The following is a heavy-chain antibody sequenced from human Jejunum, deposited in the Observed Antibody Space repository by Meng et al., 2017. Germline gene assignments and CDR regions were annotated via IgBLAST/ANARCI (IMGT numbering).Heavy chain of an antibody. D-gene: IGHD2-15*01. CDR2: ISLSGSP. CDR3: ARHGAAPYFDD. Sequence: QVTLQESGPGRVNPSGTLSLTWAVYGGAISSSGWWSWVRQPPGKGLEWIGEISLSGSPSYNPSLRTRVTISIDTSRNQFSLSLSSVTAADTAVYYCARHGAAPYFDDWGQGSLVTVSS. CDR1: GGAISSSGW. J-gene: IGHJ4*02. V-gene: IGHV4-4*02.